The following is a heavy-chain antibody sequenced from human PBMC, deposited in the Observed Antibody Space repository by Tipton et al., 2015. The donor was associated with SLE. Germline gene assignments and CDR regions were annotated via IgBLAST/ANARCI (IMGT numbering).Heavy chain of an antibody. Sequence: TLSLTYTVSGGSISTYYWSWIRQPPGKGLEWIGYIHTSGSNNYNPSLNSRVTIYVDTSKNQFSLKLTSVTAADTAVYYCARGYIEMTTWGQGILVTVSS. CDR2: IHTSGSN. D-gene: IGHD5-24*01. V-gene: IGHV4-4*08. CDR3: ARGYIEMTT. CDR1: GGSISTYY. J-gene: IGHJ4*02.